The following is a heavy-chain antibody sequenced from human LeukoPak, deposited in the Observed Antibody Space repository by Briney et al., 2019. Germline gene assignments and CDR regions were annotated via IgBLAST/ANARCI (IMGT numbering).Heavy chain of an antibody. CDR2: IDTAGGT. Sequence: GGSLRLSCAASGFTFSIYDMHWVRQVTGKGLEWVSGIDTAGGTYYPDSVKGRFTMSRENAKNSWHLQMNSLRAGDTAVYYCARAVAGTHWLDPWGQGTLVTVSS. J-gene: IGHJ5*02. CDR3: ARAVAGTHWLDP. D-gene: IGHD6-19*01. V-gene: IGHV3-13*01. CDR1: GFTFSIYD.